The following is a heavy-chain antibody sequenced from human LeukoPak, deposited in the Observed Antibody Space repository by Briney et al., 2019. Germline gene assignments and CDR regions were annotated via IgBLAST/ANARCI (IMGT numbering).Heavy chain of an antibody. D-gene: IGHD6-19*01. V-gene: IGHV1-46*03. Sequence: ASVKVSCKASGYTFTSYYMHWVRQAPGQGLEWMGIINPSGGSTSNAQKFQGRVTMTRDTSTSTLYMELSSLRSGDTAVYYCARGSGSALAGSALHFDYWGQGTLVTVSS. CDR2: INPSGGST. J-gene: IGHJ4*02. CDR3: ARGSGSALAGSALHFDY. CDR1: GYTFTSYY.